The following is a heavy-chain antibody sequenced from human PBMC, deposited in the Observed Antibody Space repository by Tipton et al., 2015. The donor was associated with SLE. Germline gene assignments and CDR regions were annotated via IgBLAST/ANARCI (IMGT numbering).Heavy chain of an antibody. V-gene: IGHV4-39*01. D-gene: IGHD3-3*01. J-gene: IGHJ6*03. Sequence: TLSLTCTVSGGSISSSSYYWGWIRQPPGEGLEWIGSIYYSGSTYYNPSLKSRVTISVDTSKNQFSLKLSSVTAADTAVYYCARHPLYDSLYYYYYMDVWGKGTTVTVSS. CDR1: GGSISSSSYY. CDR2: IYYSGST. CDR3: ARHPLYDSLYYYYYMDV.